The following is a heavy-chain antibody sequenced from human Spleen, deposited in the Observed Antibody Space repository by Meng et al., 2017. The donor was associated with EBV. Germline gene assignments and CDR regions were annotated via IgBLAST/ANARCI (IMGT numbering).Heavy chain of an antibody. V-gene: IGHV4-39*07. CDR1: GFLISTGSYY. D-gene: IGHD3-10*01. CDR3: ARGWGWGFGETFDP. Sequence: QLQESGPGLVKPSEPLSLSCSVSGFLISTGSYYWAWIRQPPGKGLEWIGTIYYTGTTTYHPSFKSRAIVSVDTSKNQFSLSLNSVTAADTAVYYCARGWGWGFGETFDPWGQGTLVTVSS. J-gene: IGHJ5*02. CDR2: IYYTGTT.